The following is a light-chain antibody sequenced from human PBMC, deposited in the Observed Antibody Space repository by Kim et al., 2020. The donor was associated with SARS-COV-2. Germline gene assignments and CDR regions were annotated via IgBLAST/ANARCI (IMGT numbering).Light chain of an antibody. CDR2: AAS. Sequence: DIQMTQSPSSLSASVGDRVTITCRASQSISSYLNWYQQKPGKAPKLLIYAASSLQSGVPSRFSGSGSGTDFTLTISSLQPEDFATYDCQQSYSTPGLTFGGGTKVDIK. CDR1: QSISSY. J-gene: IGKJ4*01. V-gene: IGKV1-39*01. CDR3: QQSYSTPGLT.